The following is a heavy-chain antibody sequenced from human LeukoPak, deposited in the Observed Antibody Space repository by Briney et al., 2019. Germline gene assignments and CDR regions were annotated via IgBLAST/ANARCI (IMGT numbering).Heavy chain of an antibody. D-gene: IGHD2-2*01. J-gene: IGHJ4*02. CDR1: GGSISSSNW. CDR2: IYHSGST. Sequence: SGTLSLTCAVSGGSISSSNWWSWVRPPPGKGLEWIGEIYHSGSTNYSPSLKSRVTISVDKSKNQFSLKLSSVTAADTAVYYCARIVVVPAAPLAAFDYWGQGTLVTVSS. V-gene: IGHV4-4*02. CDR3: ARIVVVPAAPLAAFDY.